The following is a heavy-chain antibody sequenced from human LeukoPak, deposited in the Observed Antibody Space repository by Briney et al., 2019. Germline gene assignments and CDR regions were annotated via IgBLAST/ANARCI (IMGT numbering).Heavy chain of an antibody. CDR1: GFTFSSYS. CDR2: ISSSSSTI. Sequence: GGSLRLPCAASGFTFSSYSMNWVRQAPGKGLEWVSYISSSSSTIYYADSVKGRFTISRDNAKNSLYLQMNSLRAEDTAVYYCARDGGRGVGATKFDYWGQGTLVTVSS. J-gene: IGHJ4*02. D-gene: IGHD1-26*01. V-gene: IGHV3-48*01. CDR3: ARDGGRGVGATKFDY.